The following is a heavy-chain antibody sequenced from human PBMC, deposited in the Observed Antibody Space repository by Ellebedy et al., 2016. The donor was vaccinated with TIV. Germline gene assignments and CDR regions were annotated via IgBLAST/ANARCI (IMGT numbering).Heavy chain of an antibody. CDR3: ARSGGSRTSCYE. CDR1: GYNLTELS. Sequence: ASVKVSCKVSGYNLTELSMHWVRQAPGQRLEWMGWINAGNGNTKYSQKFQGRVTITRDTSASTAYMELSSLRSEDTAVYYCARSGGSRTSCYEWGQGTLVTVSS. CDR2: INAGNGNT. J-gene: IGHJ4*02. V-gene: IGHV1-3*01. D-gene: IGHD2-2*01.